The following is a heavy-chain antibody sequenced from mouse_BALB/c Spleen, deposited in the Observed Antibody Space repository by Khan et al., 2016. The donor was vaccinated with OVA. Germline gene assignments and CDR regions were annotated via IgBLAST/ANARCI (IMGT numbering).Heavy chain of an antibody. CDR1: GFTFSSYG. CDR3: ARVGIIYYGNYAYYFDY. J-gene: IGHJ2*01. Sequence: EVELVASGGGLVQPGGSLKLSCAASGFTFSSYGMSWVRQTPDKRLELVATINTNVGSTYYPDSVKGRFTISRDNAKNTLYLQMSSLKSEDTAMYYCARVGIIYYGNYAYYFDYWGQGTTLTVSS. D-gene: IGHD2-1*01. CDR2: INTNVGST. V-gene: IGHV5-6-3*01.